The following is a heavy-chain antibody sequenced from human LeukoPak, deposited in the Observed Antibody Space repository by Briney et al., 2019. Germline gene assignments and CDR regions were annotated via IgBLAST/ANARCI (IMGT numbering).Heavy chain of an antibody. Sequence: GGSLRLSCAASGFTFSSYAMSWVRQAPGKGLEWVSAISGSGGSTYYADSVKGRFTISRDNSKNTLYLQMNSLRAEDTAVYYCAKDIIIAAAGPAYFDYWGQGTLVTVSS. CDR1: GFTFSSYA. J-gene: IGHJ4*02. CDR2: ISGSGGST. V-gene: IGHV3-23*01. CDR3: AKDIIIAAAGPAYFDY. D-gene: IGHD6-13*01.